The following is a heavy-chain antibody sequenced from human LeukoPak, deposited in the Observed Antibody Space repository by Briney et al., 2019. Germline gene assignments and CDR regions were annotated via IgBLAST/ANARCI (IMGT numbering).Heavy chain of an antibody. D-gene: IGHD3-3*01. V-gene: IGHV1-24*01. J-gene: IGHJ4*02. Sequence: ASVKVSCKVSGYTLTELSMHWVRQAPGKGLEWMGGFDPEDGETIYAQKFQGRVTMTEDTSTDTAYMELRSLRSDDTAVYYCAREGYDFWSGSIGMDYWGQGTLVTVSS. CDR2: FDPEDGET. CDR1: GYTLTELS. CDR3: AREGYDFWSGSIGMDY.